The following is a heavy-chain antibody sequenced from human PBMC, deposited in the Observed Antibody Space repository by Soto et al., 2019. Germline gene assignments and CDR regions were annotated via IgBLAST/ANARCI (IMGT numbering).Heavy chain of an antibody. J-gene: IGHJ5*02. D-gene: IGHD2-15*01. CDR2: INPNSGGT. V-gene: IGHV1-2*04. CDR1: GYTFTGYY. CDR3: ARDRGCSGGSCYSGSWFDP. Sequence: ASVKVSCKASGYTFTGYYMHWVRQAPGQGLEWMGWINPNSGGTNYAQKFQGWVTMTTDTSTSTAYMELSRLRSDDTAVYYCARDRGCSGGSCYSGSWFDPWGQGTLVTVSS.